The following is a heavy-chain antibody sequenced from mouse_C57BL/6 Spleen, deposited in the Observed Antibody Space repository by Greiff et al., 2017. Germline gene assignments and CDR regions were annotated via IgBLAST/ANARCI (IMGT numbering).Heavy chain of an antibody. CDR3: AKGYYSNFDY. CDR2: ISYDGSN. Sequence: VQLKESGPGLVKPSQSLSLTCSVTGYSITSGYYWNWIRQFPGNKLEWMGYISYDGSNNYNPSLKNRISITRDTSKNQFFLKLNSVTTEDTATYYCAKGYYSNFDYWGQGTTLTVSS. D-gene: IGHD2-5*01. CDR1: GYSITSGYY. V-gene: IGHV3-6*01. J-gene: IGHJ2*01.